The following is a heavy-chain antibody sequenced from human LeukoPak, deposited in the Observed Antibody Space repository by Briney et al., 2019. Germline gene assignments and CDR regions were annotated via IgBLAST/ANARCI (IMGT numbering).Heavy chain of an antibody. CDR2: IYFSGNT. Sequence: SSETLPLTCTVSGVSIRSTSYYWGWIRQPPGKGLEWIGSIYFSGNTYYNPSLKTRVTISIDTSKNQFSLKLTSVTAADTAIFYCASGYFVHTFDFWGQGTLGTVSS. CDR3: ASGYFVHTFDF. CDR1: GVSIRSTSYY. V-gene: IGHV4-39*01. D-gene: IGHD2-2*03. J-gene: IGHJ4*02.